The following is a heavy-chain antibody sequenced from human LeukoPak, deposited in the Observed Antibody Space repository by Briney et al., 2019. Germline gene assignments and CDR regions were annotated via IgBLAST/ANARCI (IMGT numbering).Heavy chain of an antibody. CDR3: AKAGEGSSSWYLEYYFDY. J-gene: IGHJ4*02. D-gene: IGHD6-13*01. V-gene: IGHV3-30*18. Sequence: GGSLRLSCAASGLTFSSYGMHWVRQAPGKGLEWVAVISYDGSNKYYADSVKGRFTISRDNSKNTLYLQMNSLRAEDTAVYYCAKAGEGSSSWYLEYYFDYWGQGTLVTVSS. CDR2: ISYDGSNK. CDR1: GLTFSSYG.